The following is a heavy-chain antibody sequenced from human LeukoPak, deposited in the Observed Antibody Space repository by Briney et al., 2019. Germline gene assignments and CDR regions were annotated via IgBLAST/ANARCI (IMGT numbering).Heavy chain of an antibody. CDR2: MYYSGGT. J-gene: IGHJ4*02. CDR3: ARHRGIYGSNIDY. CDR1: GGSISSYY. Sequence: SETLSLTCIVSGGSISSYYWSWIRQPPGKGLEWIGYMYYSGGTDYNPSLKSRVTISVDTSKNQFSLKLSSVTAADTAVYYCARHRGIYGSNIDYWGQGTLVTVSS. V-gene: IGHV4-59*08. D-gene: IGHD3-10*01.